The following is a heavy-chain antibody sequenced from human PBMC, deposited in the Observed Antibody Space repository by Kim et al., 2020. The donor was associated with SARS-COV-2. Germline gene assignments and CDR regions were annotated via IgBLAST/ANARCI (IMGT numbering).Heavy chain of an antibody. CDR1: GYTFIDYG. D-gene: IGHD2-21*01. Sequence: ASVKVSCKASGYTFIDYGVSWVRQAPGQGLEWLGWISAYNGNTHNAQMVQGRITMTRDTSTNTIYMQLGSLRSDDTAVYYCVREGAVGDQVFFQYWGQGTLVTVSS. CDR2: ISAYNGNT. V-gene: IGHV1-18*01. J-gene: IGHJ1*01. CDR3: VREGAVGDQVFFQY.